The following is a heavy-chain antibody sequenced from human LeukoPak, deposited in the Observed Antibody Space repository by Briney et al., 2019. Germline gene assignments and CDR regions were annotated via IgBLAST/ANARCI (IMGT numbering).Heavy chain of an antibody. CDR1: GFTFSNAW. D-gene: IGHD3-3*01. Sequence: GGSLRLSCAASGFTFSNAWMSWVRQAPGKGLEWVSYISDSGRTTFYADSVKGRFTISRDNAKNSLYLQMSSLRVEDTAVYYCASWAGNTQSDSWSGPFDYWGQGTLVTVSS. CDR2: ISDSGRTT. V-gene: IGHV3-11*04. CDR3: ASWAGNTQSDSWSGPFDY. J-gene: IGHJ4*02.